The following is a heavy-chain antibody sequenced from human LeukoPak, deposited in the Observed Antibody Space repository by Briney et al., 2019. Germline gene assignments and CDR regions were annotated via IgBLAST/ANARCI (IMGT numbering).Heavy chain of an antibody. CDR3: ARERVGATNYFDY. CDR2: ISYDGYNK. Sequence: GGSLRLSCAASGFSFSSCAMHWVRQAPGKGLEWVADISYDGYNKYYADSVKGRFTISRDNSKNTLYLQMYSLRAEDTAVYYCARERVGATNYFDYWGQGTLVTVSS. CDR1: GFSFSSCA. J-gene: IGHJ4*02. D-gene: IGHD1-26*01. V-gene: IGHV3-30-3*01.